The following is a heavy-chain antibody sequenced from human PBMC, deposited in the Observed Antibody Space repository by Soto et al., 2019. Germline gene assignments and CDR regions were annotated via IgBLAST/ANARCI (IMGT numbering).Heavy chain of an antibody. CDR2: ISYDGANQ. CDR1: GFTFSTFS. J-gene: IGHJ3*02. D-gene: IGHD2-21*01. CDR3: ARSQGEPRLLDDFDI. Sequence: GGSLRLSCVASGFTFSTFSLHWVRQAQGQGLQWVADISYDGANQYYADFLQGRFTVSRDNYQNILYLQMNSLSAADTAVYYCARSQGEPRLLDDFDIWGQGTMVTVSS. V-gene: IGHV3-30*01.